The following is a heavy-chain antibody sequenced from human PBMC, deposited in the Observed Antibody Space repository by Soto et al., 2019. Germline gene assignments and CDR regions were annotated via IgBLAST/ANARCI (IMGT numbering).Heavy chain of an antibody. J-gene: IGHJ4*02. CDR2: ISGSGGST. CDR3: AKFANASPGNY. Sequence: PGGSLRLSCAASGLTFSSYAMSLVRQAPGTGLEWVSAISGSGGSTYYADSVKGRFTISRDNSKNTLYLQMNSLRAEDTAVYYCAKFANASPGNYWGQGTLVTVSS. V-gene: IGHV3-23*01. CDR1: GLTFSSYA.